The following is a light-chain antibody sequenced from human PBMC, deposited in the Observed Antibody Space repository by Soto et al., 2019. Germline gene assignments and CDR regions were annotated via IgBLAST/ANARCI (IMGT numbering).Light chain of an antibody. J-gene: IGKJ1*01. Sequence: DLQMTQSPSSLSASVGDRVTITCRASQSISSYLNWYQQKPGKAPKLLIYAASSLQSGVPSRFSGSGSGTDFTLTISSLQPEDCATYYCKQSYSTPQTFGQGTKVDIK. V-gene: IGKV1-39*01. CDR3: KQSYSTPQT. CDR2: AAS. CDR1: QSISSY.